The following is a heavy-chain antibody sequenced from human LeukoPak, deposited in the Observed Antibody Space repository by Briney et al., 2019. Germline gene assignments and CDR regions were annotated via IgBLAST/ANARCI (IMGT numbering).Heavy chain of an antibody. V-gene: IGHV1-2*02. D-gene: IGHD4/OR15-4a*01. CDR2: INPNTGGT. J-gene: IGHJ4*02. CDR3: ASGDYGDPPLNY. Sequence: TSVKVSCKASGYTFTGYFVHWVRQAPGQGLQWMGWINPNTGGTNYAQKFQGRVTMTRDTSISTAYMELSRLRSDDTAVYYCASGDYGDPPLNYWGQGTLVTVSS. CDR1: GYTFTGYF.